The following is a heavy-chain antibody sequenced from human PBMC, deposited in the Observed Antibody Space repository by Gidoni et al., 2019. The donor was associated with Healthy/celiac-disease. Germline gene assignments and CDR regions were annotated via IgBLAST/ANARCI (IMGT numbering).Heavy chain of an antibody. J-gene: IGHJ5*02. Sequence: QVQPQESGPGLVKPSEALSLTCTGSGGSISRYYWSWIRQPPGKGLEWIGYIYYSGSTNYNPSLKSRVTISVDTSKNQFSLKLSSVTAADTAVYYCAGLRFLEWDTPNWFDPWGQGTLVTVSS. CDR3: AGLRFLEWDTPNWFDP. D-gene: IGHD3-3*01. CDR2: IYYSGST. CDR1: GGSISRYY. V-gene: IGHV4-59*01.